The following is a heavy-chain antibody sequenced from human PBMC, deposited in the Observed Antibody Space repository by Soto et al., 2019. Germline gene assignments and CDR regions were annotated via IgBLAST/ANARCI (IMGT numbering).Heavy chain of an antibody. Sequence: QVQLQESGPGLVKPSQTLSLTCIVSGVSISSGDDYWSWIRQPPGKGLEWIGYIYSSGSTYCNPSLRSRATISADTSKNQFSLALTSVTAADTAVYYCARGGGYDYWGQGALVTVSS. CDR2: IYSSGST. CDR3: ARGGGYDY. V-gene: IGHV4-30-4*01. CDR1: GVSISSGDDY. D-gene: IGHD3-22*01. J-gene: IGHJ4*02.